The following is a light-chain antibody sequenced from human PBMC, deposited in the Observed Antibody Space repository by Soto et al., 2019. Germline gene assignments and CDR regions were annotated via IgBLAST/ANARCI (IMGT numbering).Light chain of an antibody. CDR2: DVS. J-gene: IGLJ1*01. CDR1: SSDVGAYNY. V-gene: IGLV2-14*01. Sequence: SAGTQPDSVSGSLSQSITISSTRTSSDVGAYNYVSWYQQHPGKAPKLMIYDVSNRPSGVSNRFSGSKSGNTASLTISGLQAEDEADYYCSSYTSSYSYVFGTGTKVTVL. CDR3: SSYTSSYSYV.